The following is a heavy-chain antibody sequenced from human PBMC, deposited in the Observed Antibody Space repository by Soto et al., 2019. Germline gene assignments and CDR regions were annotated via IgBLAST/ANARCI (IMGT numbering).Heavy chain of an antibody. CDR3: ARGHSYYYESSGSFDY. D-gene: IGHD3-22*01. CDR2: ISYDGSNQ. J-gene: IGHJ4*02. CDR1: GFTFSSYA. Sequence: QVQLVESGGGVVQPGRSLRLSCAASGFTFSSYAMHWVRQAPGKGLEGVSVISYDGSNQYYADSVKGRFTISRDNSKNTLYLQMNSLRAEDTAVYSCARGHSYYYESSGSFDYWGQRTLVTVSS. V-gene: IGHV3-30-3*01.